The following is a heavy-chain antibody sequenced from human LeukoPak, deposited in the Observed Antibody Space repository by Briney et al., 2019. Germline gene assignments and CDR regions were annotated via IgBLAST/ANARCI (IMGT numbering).Heavy chain of an antibody. CDR2: IWYDGSNK. Sequence: GGSLRLSCAASGFTFSSYGMHWVRQAPGKGLEWVAVIWYDGSNKYYADSVKGRFTISRDNSKNTLYLQMNSLRAEDTAVYYCARGMGGKRYFDWLSVDYWGQGTLVTVSS. CDR1: GFTFSSYG. D-gene: IGHD3-9*01. V-gene: IGHV3-33*08. CDR3: ARGMGGKRYFDWLSVDY. J-gene: IGHJ4*02.